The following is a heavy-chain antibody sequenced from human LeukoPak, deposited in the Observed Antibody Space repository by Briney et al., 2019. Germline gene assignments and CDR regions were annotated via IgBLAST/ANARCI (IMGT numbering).Heavy chain of an antibody. Sequence: PGGSLRLSCAASGFTFSNYDMHWVRQAPGKGLEWVAVISYDGSNKYCADSVKGRFTISRDNSKNTLYLQMNSLRAEDTAVYYCAKSAGGYYYYGMDIWGQGTTVTVSS. J-gene: IGHJ6*02. CDR2: ISYDGSNK. CDR1: GFTFSNYD. V-gene: IGHV3-30*18. D-gene: IGHD2-15*01. CDR3: AKSAGGYYYYGMDI.